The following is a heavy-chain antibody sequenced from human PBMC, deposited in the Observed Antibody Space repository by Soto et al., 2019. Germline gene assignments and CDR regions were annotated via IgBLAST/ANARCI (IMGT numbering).Heavy chain of an antibody. V-gene: IGHV3-23*01. CDR2: INDRGSNT. CDR3: AKTAASAGSQGYYAMDV. Sequence: WGSLILSCTSSVFAFMSYGMNWVRQAPGKGLEWVGNINDRGSNTVYADSVKGRFTISRDNSRNTLTLQMKTLRADDTAIYYCAKTAASAGSQGYYAMDVWGQGTTVTVSS. J-gene: IGHJ6*01. CDR1: VFAFMSYG. D-gene: IGHD6-13*01.